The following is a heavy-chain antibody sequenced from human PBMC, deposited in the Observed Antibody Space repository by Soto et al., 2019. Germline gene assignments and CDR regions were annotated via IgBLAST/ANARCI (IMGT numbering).Heavy chain of an antibody. CDR1: GGTFSSYR. CDR3: ARDSGAKLSSS. D-gene: IGHD6-13*01. J-gene: IGHJ4*02. Sequence: SVKVSCKASGGTFSSYRINWVRQAPGQGLEWVGGIVPIYRTADYAQKFQGRVTITADESARTAYLEVRSLKSQDTAVYYCARDSGAKLSSSWGQGTLVTVSS. V-gene: IGHV1-69*13. CDR2: IVPIYRTA.